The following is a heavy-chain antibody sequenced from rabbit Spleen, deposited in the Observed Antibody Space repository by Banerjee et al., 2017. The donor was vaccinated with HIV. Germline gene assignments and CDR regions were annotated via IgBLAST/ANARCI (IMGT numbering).Heavy chain of an antibody. CDR2: IYAGSSGTT. J-gene: IGHJ4*01. CDR1: GFSFSGSHY. Sequence: QEQLEESGGGLVKPEGSLTLTCTASGFSFSGSHYMCWVRQAPGKGLEWIACIYAGSSGTTYYASWAKGRFTISKASSTTVTLQMTSLTAADTATYFCARLGHADYPYAYGLKLWGPGTLVTVS. D-gene: IGHD6-1*01. CDR3: ARLGHADYPYAYGLKL. V-gene: IGHV1S45*01.